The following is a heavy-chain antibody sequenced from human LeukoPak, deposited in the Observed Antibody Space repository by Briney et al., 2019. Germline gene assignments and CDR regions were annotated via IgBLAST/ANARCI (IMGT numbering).Heavy chain of an antibody. CDR2: IYSGGST. CDR1: GFTVSSNY. V-gene: IGHV3-53*01. CDR3: ARASEQLAFDY. Sequence: GGSLRLSCAASGFTVSSNYMTWVRQAPGKGLEWVSVIYSGGSTYYADSVKGRFTISTDNSKNTLYLQMNSLRAEDTAVYYCARASEQLAFDYWGQGTLVTVSS. D-gene: IGHD6-13*01. J-gene: IGHJ4*02.